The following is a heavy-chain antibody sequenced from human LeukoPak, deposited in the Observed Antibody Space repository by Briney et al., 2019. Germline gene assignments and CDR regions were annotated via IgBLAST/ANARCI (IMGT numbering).Heavy chain of an antibody. CDR2: IRSSGGGT. V-gene: IGHV3-23*01. CDR1: GFIFSNYA. D-gene: IGHD4-17*01. J-gene: IGHJ3*02. Sequence: GGSLRLSCAASGFIFSNYALMWLRQSPGKGLEWVSAIRSSGGGTFYADSVKGRFTISRDNSKSTLYLQMNGLRAEDTAVYYCARDPNGDYIGAFDMWGRGTLVTVPS. CDR3: ARDPNGDYIGAFDM.